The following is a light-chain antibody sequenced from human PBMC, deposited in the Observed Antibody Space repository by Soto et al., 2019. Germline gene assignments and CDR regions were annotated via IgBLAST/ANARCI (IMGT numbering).Light chain of an antibody. CDR3: QHYDHLPPFT. Sequence: DLPMTQSPSSLSASVGDRVTITCQASQDIRNYLSWYQQKPGRAPKLLIYGASNLETGVPSRFSGSGYGTDFTFTISSLQPEDIATYYCQHYDHLPPFTFGPGTKVAIK. CDR2: GAS. V-gene: IGKV1-33*01. J-gene: IGKJ3*01. CDR1: QDIRNY.